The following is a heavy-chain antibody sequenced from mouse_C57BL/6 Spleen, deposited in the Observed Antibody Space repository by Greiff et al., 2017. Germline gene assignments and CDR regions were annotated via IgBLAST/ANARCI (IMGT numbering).Heavy chain of an antibody. V-gene: IGHV5-4*01. D-gene: IGHD1-1*01. CDR1: GFTFSSSA. CDR3: AIDGITTVVDY. Sequence: EVKLVESGGGLVKPGGSLKLSCAASGFTFSSSAMSWVRQTPEKRLEWVATISDGGSYNYYPDNVKGRFTISRDMAKKNLYLQMSNLKSEDTAMYYCAIDGITTVVDYWGQGTTLTVSS. J-gene: IGHJ2*01. CDR2: ISDGGSYN.